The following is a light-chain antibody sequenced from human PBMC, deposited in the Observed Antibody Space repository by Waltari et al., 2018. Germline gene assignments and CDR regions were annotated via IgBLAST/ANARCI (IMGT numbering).Light chain of an antibody. CDR3: QKYSSAPFT. CDR2: AAY. Sequence: DVQMTQSPSSLSASVGDRVTITCRASQGINNYVAWYQQKPGKVPKLLIYAAYILKSGVPSRFSGSGSGTDFTLTINSLQPEDVATYYCQKYSSAPFTFGPGTKVDIK. V-gene: IGKV1-27*01. J-gene: IGKJ3*01. CDR1: QGINNY.